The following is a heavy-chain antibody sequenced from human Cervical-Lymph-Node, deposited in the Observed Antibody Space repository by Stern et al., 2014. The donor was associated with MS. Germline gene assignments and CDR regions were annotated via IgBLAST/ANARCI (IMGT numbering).Heavy chain of an antibody. Sequence: QVQLVESGPGLVKPSETLSLTCAVSGGSISSRYWGWIRQPPGKGLEWIGLISHSGDTKDNPSLKSRVTISPKTSRNQFSLTVTPVPAADTAVYYCARLSTAVDFWGQGTLVTVSS. J-gene: IGHJ4*02. CDR1: GGSISSRY. CDR2: ISHSGDT. V-gene: IGHV4-59*08. CDR3: ARLSTAVDF.